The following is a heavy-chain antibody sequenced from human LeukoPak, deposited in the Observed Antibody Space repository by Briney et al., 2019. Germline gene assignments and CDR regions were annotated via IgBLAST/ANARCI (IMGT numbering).Heavy chain of an antibody. V-gene: IGHV4-39*02. CDR2: IYSGGET. CDR1: GGSISSSHYY. J-gene: IGHJ4*02. D-gene: IGHD4-11*01. Sequence: SETLSLTCTVSGGSISSSHYYWGWIRQSPGKGLEWIGSIYSGGETHYNPSLNSRVTIFLDTSKNRFSLNLISVTATDTAVYYCVRDYSNFVQGDWGQGTLVTVSS. CDR3: VRDYSNFVQGD.